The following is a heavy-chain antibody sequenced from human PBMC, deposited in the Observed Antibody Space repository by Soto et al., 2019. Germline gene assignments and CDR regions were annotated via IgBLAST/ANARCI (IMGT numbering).Heavy chain of an antibody. CDR2: INHSGST. CDR1: GGSFSGYY. V-gene: IGHV4-34*01. Sequence: SETLSLTCAVYGGSFSGYYWSWIRQPPGKGLEWIGEINHSGSTNYNPSLKSRVTISVDTSKNQFSLKLSSVTAADTAVYYCARGGEIPAANPYYYYYMDVWGKGTTVTVSS. D-gene: IGHD2-2*01. CDR3: ARGGEIPAANPYYYYYMDV. J-gene: IGHJ6*03.